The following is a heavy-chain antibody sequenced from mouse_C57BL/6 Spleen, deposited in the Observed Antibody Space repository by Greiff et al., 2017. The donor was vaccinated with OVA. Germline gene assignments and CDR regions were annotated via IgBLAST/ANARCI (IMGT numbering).Heavy chain of an antibody. CDR1: GYTFTSYW. J-gene: IGHJ2*01. CDR2: IHPNSGST. V-gene: IGHV1-64*01. D-gene: IGHD2-2*01. Sequence: QVQLQQPGAELVKPGASVKLSCKASGYTFTSYWMHWVKQRPGQGLEWIGMIHPNSGSTNYNEKFKSKATLAVDKSSSTAYMQLSSLTSEDTAVYYCAKSGYDGVGYWGQGTTLTVSS. CDR3: AKSGYDGVGY.